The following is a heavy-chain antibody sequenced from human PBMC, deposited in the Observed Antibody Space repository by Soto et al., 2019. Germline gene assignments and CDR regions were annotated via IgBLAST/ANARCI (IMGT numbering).Heavy chain of an antibody. CDR2: INYSGRYM. V-gene: IGHV3-21*06. Sequence: EVQLVESGGGLVEPGGSLRLSCATSGFSFSSSDMTWVRRAPGKGLEYVSAINYSGRYMFYAGSLRGRFTVSRDNAKNPLNLKMKSLRAEDTAVYYCARKSSSDSTGYDYFDYWGQGTLVTGSS. J-gene: IGHJ4*02. CDR1: GFSFSSSD. D-gene: IGHD3-22*01. CDR3: ARKSSSDSTGYDYFDY.